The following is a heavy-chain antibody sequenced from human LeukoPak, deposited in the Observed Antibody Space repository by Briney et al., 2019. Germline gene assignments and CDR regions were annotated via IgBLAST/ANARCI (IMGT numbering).Heavy chain of an antibody. J-gene: IGHJ5*02. Sequence: ASVKVSCKASGYTFTAYYMHWVRQAPGQGLEWMGWINPNSGGTNYAQKFQGRVTMTRDTSISTAYMELSRLRSDDTAVYYCARKVVRDWWFDPWGQGTLVTVSS. D-gene: IGHD3-10*01. V-gene: IGHV1-2*02. CDR2: INPNSGGT. CDR1: GYTFTAYY. CDR3: ARKVVRDWWFDP.